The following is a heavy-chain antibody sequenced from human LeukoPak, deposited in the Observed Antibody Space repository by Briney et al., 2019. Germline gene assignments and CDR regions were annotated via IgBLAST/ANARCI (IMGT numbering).Heavy chain of an antibody. D-gene: IGHD6-19*01. CDR2: INPNSGGT. CDR3: ARDRAAVAGKHDY. Sequence: ASVKVSCKASGYTFTGYYMHWVRQAPGQGLEWMGWINPNSGGTNYAQKFQGRVTMTRDTSISTAYMELSRLRSDDTAVYYCARDRAAVAGKHDYWGQGTLVTVSS. V-gene: IGHV1-2*02. CDR1: GYTFTGYY. J-gene: IGHJ4*02.